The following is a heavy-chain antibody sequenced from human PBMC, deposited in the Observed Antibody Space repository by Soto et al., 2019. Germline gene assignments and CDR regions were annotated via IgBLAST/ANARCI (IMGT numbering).Heavy chain of an antibody. CDR2: ISYDGSNK. Sequence: QVQLVESGGGVVQPGRSLRLSCAASGFTFSSYGMHWVRQAPGKGLEWVAVISYDGSNKYYADSVKGRFTISRDNSKSTLYLQMNSLRAEDTAVYYCAKGGGSSGWYKFDYWGQGTLVTVSS. CDR3: AKGGGSSGWYKFDY. J-gene: IGHJ4*02. V-gene: IGHV3-30*18. CDR1: GFTFSSYG. D-gene: IGHD6-19*01.